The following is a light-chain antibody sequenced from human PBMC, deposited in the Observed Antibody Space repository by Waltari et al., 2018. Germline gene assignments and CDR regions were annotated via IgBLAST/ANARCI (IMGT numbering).Light chain of an antibody. V-gene: IGLV1-40*01. J-gene: IGLJ2*01. Sequence: QSVLTQPPSVSGAPGQSVTISCTGSSSNIGAGYDVHWYQQIPGSAPKVLIYRDDNRPSGGLCRCSGSKSGTSASLSVTGLQVEDEADYFCQSYDRDLNAVLFGGGTKLTVL. CDR2: RDD. CDR3: QSYDRDLNAVL. CDR1: SSNIGAGYD.